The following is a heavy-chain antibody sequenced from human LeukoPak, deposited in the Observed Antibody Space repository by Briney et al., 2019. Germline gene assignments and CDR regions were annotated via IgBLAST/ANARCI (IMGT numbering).Heavy chain of an antibody. V-gene: IGHV1-69*01. Sequence: SVKVCCKASGGTFSSYAISWVRQAPGQGLEWMGGIIPTFGTANYAQKFQGRVTITADESTSTAYMELSSLRSEDTAVYYCATTVTTSGYSSGWRVDYWGQGTLVTVSS. J-gene: IGHJ4*02. CDR3: ATTVTTSGYSSGWRVDY. CDR1: GGTFSSYA. CDR2: IIPTFGTA. D-gene: IGHD6-19*01.